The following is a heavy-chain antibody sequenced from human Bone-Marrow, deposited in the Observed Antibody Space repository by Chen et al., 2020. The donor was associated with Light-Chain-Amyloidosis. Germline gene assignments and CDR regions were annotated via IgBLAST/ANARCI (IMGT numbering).Heavy chain of an antibody. D-gene: IGHD3-3*01. CDR3: ARSLWSRITIFGVVISPIFDY. CDR1: GGSISSSSYY. CDR2: IYYSGST. V-gene: IGHV4-39*07. J-gene: IGHJ4*02. Sequence: QLQLQESGPGLVKPSETPSLTCTVSGGSISSSSYYWGWIRQPPGKGLEWIGSIYYSGSTYYNPSLKSRVTISVDTSKNQFSLKLSSVTAADTAVYYCARSLWSRITIFGVVISPIFDYWGQGTLVTVSS.